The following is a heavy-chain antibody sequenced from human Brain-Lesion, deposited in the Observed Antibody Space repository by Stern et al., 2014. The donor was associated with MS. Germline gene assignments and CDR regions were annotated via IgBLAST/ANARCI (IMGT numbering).Heavy chain of an antibody. Sequence: QVQLVQSGAEVKKPGASVKVSCKASGYTFNNYGIRWMRQAPGQGLEWIGWISAYSSDTNYAQQLQARVTMAIVTSTNTAYMELRFLTPDGPAVHYCAGPHGTGFWSGFYGYWGQGTLVTVSS. CDR1: GYTFNNYG. CDR3: AGPHGTGFWSGFYGY. CDR2: ISAYSSDT. J-gene: IGHJ4*02. V-gene: IGHV1-18*01. D-gene: IGHD3-3*01.